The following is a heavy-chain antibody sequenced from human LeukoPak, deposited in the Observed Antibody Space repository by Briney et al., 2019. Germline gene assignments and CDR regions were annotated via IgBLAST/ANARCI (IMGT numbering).Heavy chain of an antibody. Sequence: ASVKVSCKASGYTFTSYDINWVRQATAQGLEWMGWMNPNWGNTGYAQKFQGRVTMTRNTSISTAYMELSSLRSEDTAVYYCARGYRAYYDSSGYSDYWGQGTLVTVSS. CDR3: ARGYRAYYDSSGYSDY. J-gene: IGHJ4*02. CDR1: GYTFTSYD. V-gene: IGHV1-8*01. D-gene: IGHD3-22*01. CDR2: MNPNWGNT.